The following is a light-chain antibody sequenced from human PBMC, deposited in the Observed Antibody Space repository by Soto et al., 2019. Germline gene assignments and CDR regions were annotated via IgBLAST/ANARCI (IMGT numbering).Light chain of an antibody. CDR1: QSISSSA. V-gene: IGKV3-20*01. CDR3: HQYGSSPWT. J-gene: IGKJ1*01. CDR2: DAA. Sequence: EIVLTQSPGTLSLSPGERATLSCRAGQSISSSALAWYQQKRGQAPRLLVHDAASRATGLPDRFSGSGTGADFTLTITGLEPEDFAVYYCHQYGSSPWTFGQGTNVEIK.